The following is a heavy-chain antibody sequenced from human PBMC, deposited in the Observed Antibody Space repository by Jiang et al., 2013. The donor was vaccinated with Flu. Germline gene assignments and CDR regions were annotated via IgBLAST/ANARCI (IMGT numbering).Heavy chain of an antibody. D-gene: IGHD6-6*01. V-gene: IGHV5-51*03. CDR3: ARSATRRYSSSSEADY. CDR1: GYSFTNYW. Sequence: GAEVKKPGESLKISCKGSGYSFTNYWIGWVRQMPGKGLEWMGIIYPGDSDTRYSPSFQGQVTISADKSISTAYLQWSSLKAPDTAMYYCARSATRRYSSSSEADYWGQGTLVTVSS. J-gene: IGHJ4*02. CDR2: IYPGDSDT.